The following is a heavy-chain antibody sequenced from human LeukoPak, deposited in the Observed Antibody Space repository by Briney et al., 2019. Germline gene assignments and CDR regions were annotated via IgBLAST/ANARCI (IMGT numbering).Heavy chain of an antibody. Sequence: PGGSLRLSCAASGFTFDDYAMHWVRQAPGKGLEWVSLISWDGGSTYYADSVKGQFTISRDNSKNSLYLQMNSLRAEDTALYYCAKSVAGGYYYYYMDVWGKGTTVTVSS. CDR1: GFTFDDYA. J-gene: IGHJ6*03. V-gene: IGHV3-43D*03. D-gene: IGHD6-19*01. CDR3: AKSVAGGYYYYYMDV. CDR2: ISWDGGST.